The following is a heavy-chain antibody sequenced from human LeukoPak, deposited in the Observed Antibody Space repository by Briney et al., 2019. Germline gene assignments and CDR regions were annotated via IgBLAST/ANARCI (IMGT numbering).Heavy chain of an antibody. Sequence: PSETLSLTCTVSGGSINNYYWSWIRQPPGKGLEWIGYMYTSGSPNYNPPLKSRVTISVDTSKNQFSLKVSSVAAADTAVYYCATSKGFGELSWGQGTLVTVSS. CDR1: GGSINNYY. J-gene: IGHJ4*02. CDR3: ATSKGFGELS. V-gene: IGHV4-4*09. CDR2: MYTSGSP. D-gene: IGHD3-10*01.